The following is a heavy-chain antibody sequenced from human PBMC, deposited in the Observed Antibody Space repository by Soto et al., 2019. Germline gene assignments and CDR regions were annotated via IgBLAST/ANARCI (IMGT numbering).Heavy chain of an antibody. CDR2: INHSGST. D-gene: IGHD3-16*01. Sequence: SYTLSLTCAVYGGCFSGYYWSWIRKPPGKGLEWIGEINHSGSTNYNPSLKSRVTISVDTSKNQFSLKLRSVTAADTAVYYCARGRRPLYDYVWGSYRPKGDYFDYWGQGTLVTGSS. CDR1: GGCFSGYY. CDR3: ARGRRPLYDYVWGSYRPKGDYFDY. J-gene: IGHJ4*02. V-gene: IGHV4-34*01.